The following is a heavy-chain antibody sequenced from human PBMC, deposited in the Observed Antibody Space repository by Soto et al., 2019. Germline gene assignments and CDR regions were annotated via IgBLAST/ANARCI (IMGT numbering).Heavy chain of an antibody. CDR2: IYYSGST. D-gene: IGHD2-15*01. CDR3: ARAGYCSGGSCYSPYYYGMDV. Sequence: PSETLSLSCTVSGGSISSGGYYWSWIRQHPGKGLEWIGYIYYSGSTYYNPSLKSRVTISVDTSKNQFSLKLSSVTAADTAVYYCARAGYCSGGSCYSPYYYGMDVWGQRTTVTVSS. J-gene: IGHJ6*02. CDR1: GGSISSGGYY. V-gene: IGHV4-31*03.